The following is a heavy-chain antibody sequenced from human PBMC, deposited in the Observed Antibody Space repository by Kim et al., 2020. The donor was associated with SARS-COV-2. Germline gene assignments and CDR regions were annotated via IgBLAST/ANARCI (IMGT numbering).Heavy chain of an antibody. Sequence: GGSLRLSCAASGFTVSSNYMSWVRQAPGKGLEWVSVIYSCGSTYYADSVKGRFTISRDNSKNTLYLQMNSLRAEDTAVYYCAREISRASCNSRYYYYYYGMDVWGQGTTVTVSS. CDR1: GFTVSSNY. V-gene: IGHV3-66*03. CDR3: AREISRASCNSRYYYYYYGMDV. D-gene: IGHD2-2*01. J-gene: IGHJ6*02. CDR2: IYSCGST.